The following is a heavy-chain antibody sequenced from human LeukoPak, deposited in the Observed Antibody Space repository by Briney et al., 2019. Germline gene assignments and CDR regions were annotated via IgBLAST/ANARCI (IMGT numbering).Heavy chain of an antibody. D-gene: IGHD4-17*01. Sequence: ASVKVSCKASGYTFTSYYMHWVRQAPGQGLEWMGIINPSGGSTSYAQKFQGRVTMTRDMSTSTVYMELSSLRSEDTAVYYCTSGLSVLRSNNTPVDYWGQGTLVTVSS. CDR1: GYTFTSYY. J-gene: IGHJ4*02. CDR3: TSGLSVLRSNNTPVDY. V-gene: IGHV1-46*03. CDR2: INPSGGST.